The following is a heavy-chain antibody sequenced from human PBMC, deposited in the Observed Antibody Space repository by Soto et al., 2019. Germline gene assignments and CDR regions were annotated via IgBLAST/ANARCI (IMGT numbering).Heavy chain of an antibody. CDR2: ISTDRGDT. CDR3: ARDDLNRGGKYFDY. J-gene: IGHJ4*02. V-gene: IGHV1-18*01. Sequence: GASLKVSCKASGYSFTTHDITWLRQAPGKGLEWVGGISTDRGDTIYPQNLQGRVTMTTDSSTSTVYMELKSLRSDDTAVYYCARDDLNRGGKYFDYWGQGTLVTVSS. D-gene: IGHD2-15*01. CDR1: GYSFTTHD.